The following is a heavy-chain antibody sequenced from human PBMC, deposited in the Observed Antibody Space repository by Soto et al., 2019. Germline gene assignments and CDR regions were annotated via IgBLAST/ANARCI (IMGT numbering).Heavy chain of an antibody. CDR1: GFSFSSYA. CDR3: AKDRGRYGSGSSDH. J-gene: IGHJ4*02. CDR2: ISGSGGST. D-gene: IGHD3-10*01. Sequence: PGGSLRLSCAASGFSFSSYAMNWVRQAPGKGLEWVSGISGSGGSTYHADSVKGRFTISRDNSKNTLYVQMNGLRAEDTAVYYCAKDRGRYGSGSSDHWGQGTLVTVSS. V-gene: IGHV3-23*01.